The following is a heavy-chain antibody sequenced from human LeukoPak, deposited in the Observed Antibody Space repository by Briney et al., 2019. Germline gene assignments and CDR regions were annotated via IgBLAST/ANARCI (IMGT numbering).Heavy chain of an antibody. CDR2: IYYSGST. CDR3: ARHVLFGSYPDYFDY. J-gene: IGHJ4*02. CDR1: GGPISSSSYD. D-gene: IGHD1-26*01. V-gene: IGHV4-39*01. Sequence: SETLSLTCTVSGGPISSSSYDWGWIRQPPGKGLEWIGSIYYSGSTYYNPSLKSRVTISVDTSKNQFSLRLSSLTAADTAVYYCARHVLFGSYPDYFDYWGQGTLVTVSS.